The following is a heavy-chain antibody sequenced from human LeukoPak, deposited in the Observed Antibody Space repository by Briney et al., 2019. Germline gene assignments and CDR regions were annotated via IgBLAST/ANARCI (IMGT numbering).Heavy chain of an antibody. V-gene: IGHV4-34*01. CDR2: FNHSGST. CDR3: ARVGYDFWSGYYWFDP. CDR1: GGSFRGYY. D-gene: IGHD3-3*01. J-gene: IGHJ5*02. Sequence: SEPLTLPCAVYGGSFRGYYWSWIRQPPGKGLEGFGQFNHSGSTNYNPSLKSRVTISVDTSKNQFSLKLSSVTAADTAVYYCARVGYDFWSGYYWFDPWGQGTLVTVSS.